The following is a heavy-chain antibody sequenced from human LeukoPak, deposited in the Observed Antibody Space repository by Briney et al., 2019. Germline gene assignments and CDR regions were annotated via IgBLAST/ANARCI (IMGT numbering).Heavy chain of an antibody. Sequence: GGSLRLSCAASGFTVSSNYMSWVRQAPGKGLEWVSVIYSGGSTYYADSVKGRFTISRDNSKNTLYLQMNSLRAEDTAVYYCARAYSSVASCDYWGQGTLVTVSS. V-gene: IGHV3-66*01. D-gene: IGHD6-19*01. CDR3: ARAYSSVASCDY. CDR1: GFTVSSNY. CDR2: IYSGGST. J-gene: IGHJ4*02.